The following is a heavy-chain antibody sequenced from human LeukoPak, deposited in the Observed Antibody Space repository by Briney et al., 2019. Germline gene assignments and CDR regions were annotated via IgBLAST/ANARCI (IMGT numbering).Heavy chain of an antibody. J-gene: IGHJ3*02. CDR3: ARDLDLGIVVVITAFDI. V-gene: IGHV3-21*01. CDR2: ISSSSSYI. D-gene: IGHD3-22*01. CDR1: GFTFSSYS. Sequence: PGGSLRLSCAASGFTFSSYSMNWVRQAPGKGLEWVSSISSSSSYIYYADSVKGRFTISRDNAKKSLYLQMNSLRAEDTAVYYCARDLDLGIVVVITAFDIWGQGTMVTVSS.